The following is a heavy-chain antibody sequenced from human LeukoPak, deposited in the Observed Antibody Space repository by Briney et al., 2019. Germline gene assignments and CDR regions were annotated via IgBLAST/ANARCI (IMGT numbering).Heavy chain of an antibody. V-gene: IGHV3-74*01. Sequence: GGSLRLSCAASGFIFKNYYIHWVRQTPGKGLEWVSRIFPGGTVRNYADSVKGRFTVSRDDAKSTAYLEMNSLRAEDTAVYYCERGFREYDWWGQRTLVTVSS. CDR2: IFPGGTVR. D-gene: IGHD2/OR15-2a*01. J-gene: IGHJ4*02. CDR3: ERGFREYDW. CDR1: GFIFKNYY.